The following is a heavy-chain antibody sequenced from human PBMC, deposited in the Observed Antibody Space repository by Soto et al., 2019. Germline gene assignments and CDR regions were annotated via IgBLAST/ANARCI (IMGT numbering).Heavy chain of an antibody. CDR1: GGSIRSGDYY. V-gene: IGHV4-31*03. CDR2: IYNTGST. D-gene: IGHD3-10*01. CDR3: ARDQGYGWGKWGIYP. Sequence: QMQLQESGPGLVKPSQTLSLTCTVSGGSIRSGDYYWTWIRQHPEKGLEWIGYIYNTGSTYYNPTLQSRLTLSIDTSENQFSLRLSSVTAADTAVYYCARDQGYGWGKWGIYPWRHGTLVIAPS. J-gene: IGHJ5*02.